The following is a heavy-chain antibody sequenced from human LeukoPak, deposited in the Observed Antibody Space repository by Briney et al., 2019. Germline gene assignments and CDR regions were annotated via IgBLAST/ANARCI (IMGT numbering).Heavy chain of an antibody. J-gene: IGHJ6*02. CDR2: ISGDGGST. Sequence: GGSLRLSCAASGFTFDDYAMHWVRQAPGKGLEWVSLISGDGGSTYYADSVKGRFTISRDNSKNSLYLQMNSLRTEDTALYYCAKDVTRVRGVITYGMDVWGQGTTVTDSS. CDR1: GFTFDDYA. CDR3: AKDVTRVRGVITYGMDV. D-gene: IGHD3-10*01. V-gene: IGHV3-43*02.